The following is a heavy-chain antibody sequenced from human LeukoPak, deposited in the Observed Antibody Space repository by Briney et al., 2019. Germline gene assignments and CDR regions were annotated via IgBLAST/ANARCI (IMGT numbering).Heavy chain of an antibody. V-gene: IGHV1-18*01. D-gene: IGHD2-15*01. CDR3: ASEGVVAATTDFDY. Sequence: ASVKVSCKASGYTFTRYGISWVRQAPGQGLEWMGWISGHNGDINYVQNLQGRVTLTTDRSTSTAYMDLSSLTSDDTAIYYCASEGVVAATTDFDYWGQGTLVTVSS. CDR2: ISGHNGDI. J-gene: IGHJ4*02. CDR1: GYTFTRYG.